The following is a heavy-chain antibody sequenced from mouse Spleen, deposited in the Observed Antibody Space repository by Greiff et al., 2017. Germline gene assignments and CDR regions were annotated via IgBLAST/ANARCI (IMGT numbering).Heavy chain of an antibody. CDR1: GFTFSDYG. J-gene: IGHJ4*01. CDR3: ARPLYSNYDSMVY. Sequence: EVQLVESGGGLVKPGGSLKLSCAASGFTFSDYGMHWVRQAPEKGLEWVAYISSGSSTIYYADTVKGRFTISRDNAKNTLFLQMTSLRSEDTAMYYCARPLYSNYDSMVYWGQGTSVTVSS. D-gene: IGHD2-5*01. CDR2: ISSGSSTI. V-gene: IGHV5-17*01.